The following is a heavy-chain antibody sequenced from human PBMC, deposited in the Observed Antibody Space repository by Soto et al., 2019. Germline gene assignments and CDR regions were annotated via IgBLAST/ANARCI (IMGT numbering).Heavy chain of an antibody. Sequence: EVQLVESGGGLVQPGGSLKLSCAASGFTFSGSAMHWVRQASGKGLEWVGRIRSKANSYATAYAASVKGRFIISRDDSKNTAYLQMNRLKTEDTAVYYCTRHGSGSYYYYYGMDVWGQGTTVTVSS. CDR2: IRSKANSYAT. D-gene: IGHD1-26*01. CDR1: GFTFSGSA. V-gene: IGHV3-73*02. CDR3: TRHGSGSYYYYYGMDV. J-gene: IGHJ6*02.